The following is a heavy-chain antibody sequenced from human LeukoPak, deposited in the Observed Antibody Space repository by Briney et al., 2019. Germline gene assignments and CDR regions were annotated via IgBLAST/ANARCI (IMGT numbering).Heavy chain of an antibody. D-gene: IGHD1-26*01. J-gene: IGHJ4*02. CDR2: ILTSGTT. Sequence: KTSETLSLTCTVSNGSIGSYHWSWVRQPPGKGLEWIGYILTSGTTNYNPTLKSRLTISVDTSKNQFTLKLSSVTAADTAAYYCARLRVSGSYLYYFDYWGQGTLVTVSS. CDR3: ARLRVSGSYLYYFDY. CDR1: NGSIGSYH. V-gene: IGHV4-4*09.